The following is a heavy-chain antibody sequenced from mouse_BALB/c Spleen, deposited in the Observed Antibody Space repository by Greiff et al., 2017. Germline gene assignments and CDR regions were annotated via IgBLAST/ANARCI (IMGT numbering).Heavy chain of an antibody. CDR1: GYTFTDYE. V-gene: IGHV1-15*01. CDR2: IDPETGGT. J-gene: IGHJ4*01. D-gene: IGHD4-1*01. CDR3: ARTGPYYAMDY. Sequence: QVQLQQSGAELVRPGASVTLSCKASGYTFTDYEMHWVKQTPVHGLEWIGAIDPETGGTAYNQKFKGKATLTADKSSSTAYMELRSLTSEDSAIYFCARTGPYYAMDYWGQGTSVTVSS.